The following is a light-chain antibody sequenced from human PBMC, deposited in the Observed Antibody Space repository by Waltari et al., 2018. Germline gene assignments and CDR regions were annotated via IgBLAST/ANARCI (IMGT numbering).Light chain of an antibody. J-gene: IGLJ3*02. CDR2: RDS. CDR1: ISNSGSHF. CDR3: APWDGRLNGWV. V-gene: IGLV1-44*01. Sequence: QSVVTQPPSVSGTPGQRVTISCSGTISNSGSHFVTWYQHVPGTAPKLLIYRDSQGPSGVPFPFSGAKCGTSASLASSELLSEDEADYYCAPWDGRLNGWVFGGGTKLTVL.